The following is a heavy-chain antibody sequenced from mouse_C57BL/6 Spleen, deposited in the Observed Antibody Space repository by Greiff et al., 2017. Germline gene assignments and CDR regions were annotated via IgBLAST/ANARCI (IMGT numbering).Heavy chain of an antibody. CDR2: INPNNGGT. Sequence: VQLQQSGPELVKPGASVKISCKASGYTFTDYYMNWVKQSHGKSLEWIGDINPNNGGTSYNQKFKGKATLTVDKSSSTAYMELRSLTSEDSAVYYCASPYSNYVGAWFAYWGKGTLVTVSA. CDR3: ASPYSNYVGAWFAY. J-gene: IGHJ3*01. D-gene: IGHD2-5*01. V-gene: IGHV1-26*01. CDR1: GYTFTDYY.